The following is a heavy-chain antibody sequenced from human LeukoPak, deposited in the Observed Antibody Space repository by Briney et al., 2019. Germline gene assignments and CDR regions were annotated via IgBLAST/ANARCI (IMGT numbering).Heavy chain of an antibody. CDR2: INHSGST. CDR1: GGSFSGYY. CDR3: ARSGGYSYGYARNXFDP. D-gene: IGHD5-18*01. V-gene: IGHV4-34*01. J-gene: IGHJ5*02. Sequence: SETLSLTCAVYGGSFSGYYWSWIRQPPGKGLEWIGEINHSGSTNYNPSLKSRVTISVDTSKNQFSLKLSSVTAADTAVYYCARSGGYSYGYARNXFDPWXQXXLVXXSS.